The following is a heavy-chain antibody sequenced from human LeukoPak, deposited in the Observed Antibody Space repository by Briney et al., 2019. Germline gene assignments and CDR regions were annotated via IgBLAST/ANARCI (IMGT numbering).Heavy chain of an antibody. CDR3: ARAKYYYGSGSFLDY. CDR2: IYTSGST. CDR1: GGSISSYY. J-gene: IGHJ4*02. V-gene: IGHV4-4*07. Sequence: SETLSLTCTVSGGSISSYYWSWIRQPAGKGLEWIGRIYTSGSTNYNPSLKSRVTMSVDTSKNQFSLKLSSVTAADTAVYYRARAKYYYGSGSFLDYWGQGTLVTVSS. D-gene: IGHD3-10*01.